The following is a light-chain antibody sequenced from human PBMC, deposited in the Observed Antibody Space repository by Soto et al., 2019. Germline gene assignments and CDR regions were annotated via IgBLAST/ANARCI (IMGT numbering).Light chain of an antibody. CDR2: DVT. V-gene: IGLV2-11*01. CDR3: CSYAGSYTFV. J-gene: IGLJ1*01. Sequence: QSVLTQPRSVSGSPGQSVTISCTGTSSDVGNSDSVSWYQQHPGGAPKVMIYDVTKRPSGVPGRFSGSKSGNTASLTISGLQAEDEADYFCCSYAGSYTFVFGTGTKLTVL. CDR1: SSDVGNSDS.